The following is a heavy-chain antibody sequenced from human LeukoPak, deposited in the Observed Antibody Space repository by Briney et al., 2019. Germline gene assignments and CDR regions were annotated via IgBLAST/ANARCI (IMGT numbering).Heavy chain of an antibody. V-gene: IGHV4-34*01. J-gene: IGHJ4*02. CDR2: INHSGST. Sequence: SETLSLTCAVYGGSFSGYYWSWIRQPPGKGLEWIGEINHSGSTNYNPSLKSRVTISVDTSKNQFSLKLSSVTAADTAVYYCARGRGWATRYYFDYWSQGTLVTVSS. D-gene: IGHD6-19*01. CDR1: GGSFSGYY. CDR3: ARGRGWATRYYFDY.